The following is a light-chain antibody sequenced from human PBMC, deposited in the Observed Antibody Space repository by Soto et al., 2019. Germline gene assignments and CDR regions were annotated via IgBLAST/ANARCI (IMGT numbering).Light chain of an antibody. J-gene: IGLJ1*01. CDR2: DDS. Sequence: SSELTQPPSVSVAPGQTASITCGGNNIGSKSVHGYQQKPRQAPVLVVYDDSDRPSGIPERFSGSNSGTTATLTISRVEAGDEADYYCQVWDSSSDPVYVFGTGTKVTVL. CDR3: QVWDSSSDPVYV. CDR1: NIGSKS. V-gene: IGLV3-21*02.